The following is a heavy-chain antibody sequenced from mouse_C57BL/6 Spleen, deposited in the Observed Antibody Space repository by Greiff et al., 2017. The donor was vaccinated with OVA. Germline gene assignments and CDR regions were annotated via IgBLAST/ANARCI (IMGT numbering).Heavy chain of an antibody. J-gene: IGHJ1*03. CDR1: GYTFTSYW. CDR2: IDPSDSYT. CDR3: ARNNYYGSRGGYFDV. Sequence: QVQLQQPGAELVKPGASVKLSCKASGYTFTSYWMQWVKQRPGQCLEWIGEIDPSDSYTNYNQKFKGKATLTVDTSSSTAYMQLSSLTSEDSAVYYCARNNYYGSRGGYFDVWGTGTTVTVSS. V-gene: IGHV1-50*01. D-gene: IGHD1-1*01.